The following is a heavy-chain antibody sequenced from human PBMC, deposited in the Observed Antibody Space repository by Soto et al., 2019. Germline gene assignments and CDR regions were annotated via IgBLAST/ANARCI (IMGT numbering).Heavy chain of an antibody. J-gene: IGHJ4*02. Sequence: SVKVSCKASGGTFSSYAISWVRQAPGQGLEWMGGIIPIFGTANYAQKFQGRVTITADESTSTAYMELSSLRSEDTAVYYCARFTVTTANHFDYWGQGTLVTVSS. CDR1: GGTFSSYA. V-gene: IGHV1-69*13. D-gene: IGHD4-17*01. CDR3: ARFTVTTANHFDY. CDR2: IIPIFGTA.